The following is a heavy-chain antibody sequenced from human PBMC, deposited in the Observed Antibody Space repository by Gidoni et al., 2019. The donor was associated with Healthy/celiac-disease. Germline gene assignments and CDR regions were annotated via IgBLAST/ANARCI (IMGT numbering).Heavy chain of an antibody. CDR1: GFTFSSYG. D-gene: IGHD3-9*01. V-gene: IGHV3-33*01. CDR3: ARALDILTGYLDY. Sequence: QVQLVESGGGVVQPGRSLRLSCAASGFTFSSYGMHWVRQAPGKGLEGVAVIWYDGSNKYYADSVKGRFTISRDNSKNTLYLQMNSLRAEDTAVYYCARALDILTGYLDYWGQGTLVTVSS. CDR2: IWYDGSNK. J-gene: IGHJ4*02.